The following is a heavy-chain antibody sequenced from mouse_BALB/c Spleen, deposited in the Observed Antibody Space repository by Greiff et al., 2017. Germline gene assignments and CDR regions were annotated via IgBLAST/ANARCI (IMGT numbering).Heavy chain of an antibody. J-gene: IGHJ4*01. D-gene: IGHD2-12*01. Sequence: EVQLQQSGPELVKPGASVKISCKASGYSFTDYIMLWVKQSHGKSLEWIGNINPYYGSTSYNLKFKGKATLTVDKSSSTAYMQLNSLTSEDSAVYYCARLAYCYDGYYYAMDYWGQGTSVTVSS. CDR2: INPYYGST. CDR1: GYSFTDYI. V-gene: IGHV1-39*01. CDR3: ARLAYCYDGYYYAMDY.